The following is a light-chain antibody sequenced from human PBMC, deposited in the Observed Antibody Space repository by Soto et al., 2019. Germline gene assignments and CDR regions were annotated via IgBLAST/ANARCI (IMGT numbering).Light chain of an antibody. J-gene: IGKJ5*01. CDR1: QSVSGN. CDR2: GAS. V-gene: IGKV3-15*01. CDR3: QQYNYRPPA. Sequence: EIVMTQSPATLSVSPGERAALSCRASQSVSGNLAWYQQTPGQAPRLLIYGASTRATGIPARFSGSGFGTEFTLTISSLKSVYVAVYYCQQYNYRPPAFGQGTRLEIK.